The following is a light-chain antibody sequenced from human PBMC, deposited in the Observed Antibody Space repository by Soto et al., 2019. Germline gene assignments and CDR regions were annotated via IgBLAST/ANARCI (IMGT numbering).Light chain of an antibody. CDR3: QTWVTGIQV. V-gene: IGLV4-69*01. J-gene: IGLJ2*01. CDR1: SGHSSYA. Sequence: QPVLTHSPSASASLGASVKLTCTLSSGHSSYAIAWHQQRPEKGPRYLMKLNSDGSHSKGDGIPDRFSGSSSGAERYLTISSLQSEDEADYYCQTWVTGIQVFGGGTKLTVL. CDR2: LNSDGSH.